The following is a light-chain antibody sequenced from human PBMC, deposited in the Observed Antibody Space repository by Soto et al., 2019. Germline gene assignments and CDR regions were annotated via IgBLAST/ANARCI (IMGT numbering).Light chain of an antibody. V-gene: IGKV3-15*01. Sequence: EIVMTQSPVTLSVSPGETANLSCRASQTVTSNLAWYQQKPDRSPRLLLSGASTRATGIPARFSGSGSGTEFTLTISRLQSEDLAVYYCQQYNDWPRTFGQGTKV. CDR3: QQYNDWPRT. CDR2: GAS. CDR1: QTVTSN. J-gene: IGKJ1*01.